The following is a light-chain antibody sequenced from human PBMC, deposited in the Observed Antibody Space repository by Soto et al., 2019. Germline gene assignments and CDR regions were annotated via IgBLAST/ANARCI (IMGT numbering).Light chain of an antibody. V-gene: IGKV3-20*01. J-gene: IGKJ1*01. Sequence: LVLMHSPGTLSLSPGERATLSCRASQSVSSNLAWYQQKPGQAPRLLIYGASSRATGIPDRFSGSGSGTDFTLTISRLEPEDVAVYYCPEYGSSRWTFGQGTKVDI. CDR3: PEYGSSRWT. CDR1: QSVSSN. CDR2: GAS.